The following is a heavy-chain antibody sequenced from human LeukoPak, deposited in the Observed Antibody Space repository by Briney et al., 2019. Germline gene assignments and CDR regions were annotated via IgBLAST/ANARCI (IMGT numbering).Heavy chain of an antibody. CDR3: AKVSRIPRTKPPTIAVFEAFDI. V-gene: IGHV3-23*01. Sequence: GGSLRLSCAASGFTFSSYAMSWARQAPGKGLEWVSTFSGSGGSIYYADSVKGRFTISRDNSKNTLYLQMNSLRAEDTAVYYCAKVSRIPRTKPPTIAVFEAFDIWGPGTMVTVSS. D-gene: IGHD6-19*01. J-gene: IGHJ3*02. CDR1: GFTFSSYA. CDR2: FSGSGGSI.